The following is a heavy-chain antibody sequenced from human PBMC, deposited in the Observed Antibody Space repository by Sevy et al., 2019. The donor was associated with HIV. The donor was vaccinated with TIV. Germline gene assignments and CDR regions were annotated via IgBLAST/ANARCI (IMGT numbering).Heavy chain of an antibody. J-gene: IGHJ6*02. D-gene: IGHD4-4*01. Sequence: ASVKVSCKASGYIFTDYYIHWVRQAPGQGLEWMAWINSDSGVTNYAQRFQGEVTVTRDTSLSTAYLELSRLKSNETAIYYWARLTTQPTSDLYGMDVWGQGTRVTVSS. CDR1: GYIFTDYY. CDR3: ARLTTQPTSDLYGMDV. CDR2: INSDSGVT. V-gene: IGHV1-2*02.